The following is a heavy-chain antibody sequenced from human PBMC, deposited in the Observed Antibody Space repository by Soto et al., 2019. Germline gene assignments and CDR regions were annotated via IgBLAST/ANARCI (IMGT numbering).Heavy chain of an antibody. CDR2: ISSSSSTI. CDR1: GFTFSSYS. D-gene: IGHD6-19*01. J-gene: IGHJ6*02. Sequence: GSLRLSCAASGFTFSSYSMNWVRQAPGKGLEWVSYISSSSSTIYYADSVKGRFTISRDNAKNSLYLQMNSLRDEDTAVYYCARDLFSSGWYGGYYYYYGMDVWGQGTTVTVSS. V-gene: IGHV3-48*02. CDR3: ARDLFSSGWYGGYYYYYGMDV.